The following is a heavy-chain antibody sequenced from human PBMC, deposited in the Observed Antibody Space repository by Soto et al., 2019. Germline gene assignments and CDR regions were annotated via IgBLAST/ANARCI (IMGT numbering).Heavy chain of an antibody. CDR2: ISVDGSST. V-gene: IGHV3-30-3*01. CDR3: AREDESSGHAGTFQH. J-gene: IGHJ1*01. D-gene: IGHD3-22*01. CDR1: GFSFSSYV. Sequence: QVQLVESGGGVVQPGRSLRLSCTASGFSFSSYVMHWVRQAPGEGLEWVAGISVDGSSTHYADSVKGRFTISRDNSKNTLYLQMDSLTAEETTVYYCAREDESSGHAGTFQHWGQVTLVTVSS.